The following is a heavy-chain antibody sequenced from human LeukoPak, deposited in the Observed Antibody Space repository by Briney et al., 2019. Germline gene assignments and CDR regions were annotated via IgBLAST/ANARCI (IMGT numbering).Heavy chain of an antibody. J-gene: IGHJ4*02. D-gene: IGHD5-18*01. Sequence: GGSLRLSCAASGFTFSTYSMNCVRQAPGKGLEWVSFISTGSSTIYYADSVKGRFTISRDNAKNSLYLQMNSLRDEDTAVYYCARVAEIQLWLRGAFDYWGQGTLVTVSS. CDR2: ISTGSSTI. CDR3: ARVAEIQLWLRGAFDY. V-gene: IGHV3-48*02. CDR1: GFTFSTYS.